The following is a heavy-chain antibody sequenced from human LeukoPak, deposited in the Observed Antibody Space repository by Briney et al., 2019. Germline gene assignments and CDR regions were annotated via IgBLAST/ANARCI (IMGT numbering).Heavy chain of an antibody. CDR2: INHSGST. Sequence: SETLSLTCAVYGGSFSGYYWSWIRQPPGKGLEWIGEINHSGSTYYNPSLKSRVTISVDTSKNQLSLKLSSVTAADTAVYYCARQAGVSDILTGYYFEYFQHWGQGTLVTVSS. J-gene: IGHJ1*01. V-gene: IGHV4-34*01. D-gene: IGHD3-9*01. CDR1: GGSFSGYY. CDR3: ARQAGVSDILTGYYFEYFQH.